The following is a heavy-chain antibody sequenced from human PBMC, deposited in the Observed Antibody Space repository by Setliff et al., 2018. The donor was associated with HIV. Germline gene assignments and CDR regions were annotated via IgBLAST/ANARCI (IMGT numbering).Heavy chain of an antibody. CDR3: ARGQGCGGGCHYAFEM. J-gene: IGHJ3*02. CDR2: INHSGST. V-gene: IGHV4-34*01. Sequence: SETLSLTCAVYGGSLSGYHWSWIRQSPGKGLEWIGEINHSGSTYYMPSLQSRVTISVDMSKNQFSLNLNSVTAADTAVYYCARGQGCGGGCHYAFEMWGQGTMVTVSS. D-gene: IGHD2-21*02. CDR1: GGSLSGYH.